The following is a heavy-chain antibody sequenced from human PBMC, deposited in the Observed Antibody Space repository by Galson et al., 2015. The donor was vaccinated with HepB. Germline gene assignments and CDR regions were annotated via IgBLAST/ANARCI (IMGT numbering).Heavy chain of an antibody. Sequence: ETLSLTCAVYGGSFSGYYWSWIRQPPGKGLEWIGGINHSGSTNYNPSLKSRVTISVDTSKNQFSLKLSSVTAADTAVYYCARRSLEQWLVEGSFDPWGQGTLVTVSS. CDR2: INHSGST. CDR1: GGSFSGYY. CDR3: ARRSLEQWLVEGSFDP. D-gene: IGHD6-19*01. J-gene: IGHJ5*02. V-gene: IGHV4-34*01.